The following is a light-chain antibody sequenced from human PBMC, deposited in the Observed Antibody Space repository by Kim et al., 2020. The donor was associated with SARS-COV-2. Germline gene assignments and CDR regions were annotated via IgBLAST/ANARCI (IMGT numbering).Light chain of an antibody. Sequence: PDSISCESSQNLLHSNGYHYLDWYLQKPGQSPQLLLYLGSDRASGVPDRFSGSGSGTDFTLKISRVEAEDVGVYYCMQALQTPLTFGGGTKVDIK. J-gene: IGKJ4*01. V-gene: IGKV2-28*01. CDR2: LGS. CDR1: QNLLHSNGYHY. CDR3: MQALQTPLT.